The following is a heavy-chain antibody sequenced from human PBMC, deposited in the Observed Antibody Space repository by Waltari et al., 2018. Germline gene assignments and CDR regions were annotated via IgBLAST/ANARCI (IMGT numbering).Heavy chain of an antibody. V-gene: IGHV1-24*01. Sequence: QVQLVQSGAEVKKPGASVKVSCKVSGYTLTELSMQWVRRAPGKGLEWMGGFDPEDGETIYEQKFQGRVTMTEDTSTDTAYMELSSLRSEDTAVYYCATDPPKGSDYGGWYFDLWGRGTLVTVSS. CDR1: GYTLTELS. CDR2: FDPEDGET. D-gene: IGHD4-17*01. CDR3: ATDPPKGSDYGGWYFDL. J-gene: IGHJ2*01.